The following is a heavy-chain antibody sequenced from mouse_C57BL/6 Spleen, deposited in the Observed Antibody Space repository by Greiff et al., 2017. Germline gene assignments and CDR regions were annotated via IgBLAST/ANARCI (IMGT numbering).Heavy chain of an antibody. Sequence: QVQLQQPGAELVKPGASVKMSCKASGYTFTSYWITWVKQRPGQGLEWIGDIYPGSGSTNYNEKFKSKATLTVDTSSSTAYMQLSSLTSEDSAVYYYARGSSGYVTFAYWGQGTLVTVSA. D-gene: IGHD3-2*02. V-gene: IGHV1-55*01. J-gene: IGHJ3*01. CDR2: IYPGSGST. CDR3: ARGSSGYVTFAY. CDR1: GYTFTSYW.